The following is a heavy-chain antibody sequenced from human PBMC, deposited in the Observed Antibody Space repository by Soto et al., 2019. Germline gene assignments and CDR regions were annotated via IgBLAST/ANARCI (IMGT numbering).Heavy chain of an antibody. Sequence: VQFVQSGAEVKKPAASVKVSCQASGYTFISYSVHWVRQAPGQRLEWMGYINVGNGNTKYSQKLQGRVTITKDTSASTAYMELSSLRSEDTAVYYCARSVNVAFDYWGQGTLVTVSS. D-gene: IGHD3-3*01. CDR1: GYTFISYS. CDR2: INVGNGNT. J-gene: IGHJ4*02. CDR3: ARSVNVAFDY. V-gene: IGHV1-3*01.